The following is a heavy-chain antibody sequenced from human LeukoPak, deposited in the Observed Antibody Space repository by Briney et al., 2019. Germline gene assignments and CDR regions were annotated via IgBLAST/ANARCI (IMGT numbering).Heavy chain of an antibody. CDR1: GFTFSSYT. D-gene: IGHD5-18*01. Sequence: GGSLRLSCAASGFTFSSYTLTWIRQAPGKGLEWVSYTDSRNTIYYTDSVKGRFTISRDNAKNSLYLQMNSLIVEDTALYFCARVFYTYGPYYFDYWGQGTLVTVSS. CDR3: ARVFYTYGPYYFDY. V-gene: IGHV3-48*01. CDR2: TDSRNTI. J-gene: IGHJ4*02.